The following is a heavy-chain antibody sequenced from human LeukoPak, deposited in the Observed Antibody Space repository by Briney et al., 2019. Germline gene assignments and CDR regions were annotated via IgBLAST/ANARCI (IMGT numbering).Heavy chain of an antibody. D-gene: IGHD3-10*01. CDR3: ARQPEGYGSGSYYGHLYYYYYGMDV. CDR1: GSSFTSYW. V-gene: IGHV5-10-1*01. CDR2: IDPSDSYT. J-gene: IGHJ6*02. Sequence: GESLKISCKGSGSSFTSYWISWVRQMPGKGLEWMGRIDPSDSYTNYSPSFQGHVTISADKSISTAYLQWSSLKASDTAMYYCARQPEGYGSGSYYGHLYYYYYGMDVWGQGTTVTVSS.